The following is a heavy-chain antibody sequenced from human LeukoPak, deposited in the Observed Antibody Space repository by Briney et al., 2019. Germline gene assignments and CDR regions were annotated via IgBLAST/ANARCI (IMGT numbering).Heavy chain of an antibody. V-gene: IGHV1-69*13. CDR2: IIPIFGTA. CDR3: ARSAGTGYNWFDP. Sequence: SVKVSFKASGGTFSSYAISWVRQAPRQGLEWMGGIIPIFGTANYAQKFQGRVTITADESTSTAYMELSSLRSEDTAVYYCARSAGTGYNWFDPWGQGTLVTVSS. J-gene: IGHJ5*02. D-gene: IGHD6-13*01. CDR1: GGTFSSYA.